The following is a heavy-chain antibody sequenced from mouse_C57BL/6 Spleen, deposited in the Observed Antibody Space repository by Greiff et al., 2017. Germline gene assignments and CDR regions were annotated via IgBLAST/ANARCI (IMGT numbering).Heavy chain of an antibody. Sequence: QVQLQQPGAELVKPGASVKMSCKASGYTFTSYWITWVKQRPGQGLEWIGDIYPGSGSTNYNEKFKSKDTLTVDTSSSTAYMQLSSLTSEDSAVXYCARYDYGSSGGYYYAMDYWGQGTAVTVSS. CDR3: ARYDYGSSGGYYYAMDY. CDR2: IYPGSGST. J-gene: IGHJ4*01. CDR1: GYTFTSYW. D-gene: IGHD1-1*01. V-gene: IGHV1-55*01.